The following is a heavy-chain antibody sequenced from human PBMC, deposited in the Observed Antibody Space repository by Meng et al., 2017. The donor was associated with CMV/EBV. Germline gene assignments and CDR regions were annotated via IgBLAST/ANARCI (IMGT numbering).Heavy chain of an antibody. J-gene: IGHJ6*02. CDR2: IRYDGSVE. CDR1: GFRFSYYG. D-gene: IGHD5-12*01. CDR3: AKETVDVDSGMDV. Sequence: GESLKISCAASGFRFSYYGMHWVRQAPGKGLEWVAFIRYDGSVEYHADSVKGRFTISRDKGKSTLFLQMNSLRPEDTAVYYCAKETVDVDSGMDVWGQGATVTVSS. V-gene: IGHV3-30*02.